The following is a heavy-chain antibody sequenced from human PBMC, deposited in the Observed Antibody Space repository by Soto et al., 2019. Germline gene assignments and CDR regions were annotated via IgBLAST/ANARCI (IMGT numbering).Heavy chain of an antibody. CDR1: GFTFSSYA. CDR2: ISGSGGST. J-gene: IGHJ4*02. CDR3: ARHIYDSSGYYLDCDY. V-gene: IGHV3-23*01. D-gene: IGHD3-22*01. Sequence: GGSLRLSCAASGFTFSSYAMSWVRQAPGKGLEWVSAISGSGGSTYYADSVKGRFTISRDNSKNTLYLQMNSLRAEDTAVYYFARHIYDSSGYYLDCDYWGQGNLVSVSS.